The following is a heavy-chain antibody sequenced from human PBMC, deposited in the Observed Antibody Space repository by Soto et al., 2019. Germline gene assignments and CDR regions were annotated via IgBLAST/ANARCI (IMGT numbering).Heavy chain of an antibody. V-gene: IGHV4-4*07. J-gene: IGHJ1*01. D-gene: IGHD3-22*01. CDR3: AGGYYDSSGYVH. CDR2: IYTSGST. CDR1: GYCISSYY. Sequence: SETLSLTCTVSGYCISSYYWIWIRQPAGKGLEWIGRIYTSGSTNYNPSLKSRVTMSVDTSKNQFSLKLSSVTAADTAVYYCAGGYYDSSGYVHWGQGPLVTVSS.